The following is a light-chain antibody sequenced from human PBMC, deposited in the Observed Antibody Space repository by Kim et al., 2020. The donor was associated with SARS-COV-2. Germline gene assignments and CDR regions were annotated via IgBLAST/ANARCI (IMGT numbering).Light chain of an antibody. CDR2: RSN. Sequence: GQRVTFSCSGSSSNIESNYVSWYQQVPGTAPKVLIYRSNQRPSGVPDRFSGSKSGTSASLAISGLRSEDEADYYCAAWDDSLSGRVFGGGTQLTVL. CDR1: SSNIESNY. J-gene: IGLJ3*02. CDR3: AAWDDSLSGRV. V-gene: IGLV1-47*01.